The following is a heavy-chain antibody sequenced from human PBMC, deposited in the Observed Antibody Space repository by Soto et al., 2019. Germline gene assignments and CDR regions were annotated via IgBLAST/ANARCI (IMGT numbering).Heavy chain of an antibody. CDR3: AHFDWFIDY. CDR2: TNSDGSDT. J-gene: IGHJ4*02. CDR1: GFTFSTYW. Sequence: PGGSLRLSCAASGFTFSTYWMYWVRQAPGKGLVWVSRTNSDGSDTSYADSVKGRFTISRDNAKNTLYLQMNSLRAEDTAVYYCAHFDWFIDYWGQGTLVTVSS. V-gene: IGHV3-74*01. D-gene: IGHD3-9*01.